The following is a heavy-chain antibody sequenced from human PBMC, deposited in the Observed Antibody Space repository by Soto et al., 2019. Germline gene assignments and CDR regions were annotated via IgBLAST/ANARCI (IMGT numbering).Heavy chain of an antibody. J-gene: IGHJ1*01. CDR1: GCSINSYY. CDR3: ASSEGNYYDSSGYSEYFQH. Sequence: PSGTLSLTCTVSGCSINSYYWGWVRQPPGDLLEWFGYIYYSGSTNYNPSLKSRVTISVDTSKNQFSLKLSSVTAADTAVYYCASSEGNYYDSSGYSEYFQHWGQGTLVTVS. D-gene: IGHD3-22*01. CDR2: IYYSGST. V-gene: IGHV4-59*01.